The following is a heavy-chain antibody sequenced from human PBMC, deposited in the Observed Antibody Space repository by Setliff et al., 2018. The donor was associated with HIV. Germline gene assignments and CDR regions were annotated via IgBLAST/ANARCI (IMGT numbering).Heavy chain of an antibody. CDR1: GFIFSSYA. Sequence: GGSLRLSCAASGFIFSSYAMHWVRQAPGKGLEWVAVMSYDGNNKYYANSVKGRFTISRDNSKNTLFLQMNSLRAEDTAVYYCARVPLPTYYYFYDDYYYYYGMDVWGQGTTVTV. CDR2: MSYDGNNK. J-gene: IGHJ6*02. D-gene: IGHD3-10*01. CDR3: ARVPLPTYYYFYDDYYYYYGMDV. V-gene: IGHV3-30*07.